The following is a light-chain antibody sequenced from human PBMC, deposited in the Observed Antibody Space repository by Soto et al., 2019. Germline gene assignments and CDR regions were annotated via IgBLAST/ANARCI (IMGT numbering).Light chain of an antibody. CDR2: LGS. Sequence: VMTQSPLSLPVTPGEPASISCRSSRSLLHINGQNYLDWYLQKPGQSPQLLIYLGSNRASGVPDRFSGSGSGTDFTLQISRVEAEDAGVYYCMQGQQTPLTFGGGTKLEIK. CDR3: MQGQQTPLT. V-gene: IGKV2-28*01. CDR1: RSLLHINGQNY. J-gene: IGKJ4*01.